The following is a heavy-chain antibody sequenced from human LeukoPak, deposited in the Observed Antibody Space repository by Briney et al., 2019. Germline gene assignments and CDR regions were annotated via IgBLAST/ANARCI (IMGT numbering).Heavy chain of an antibody. CDR3: ARVERGYSYGCDY. D-gene: IGHD5-18*01. CDR1: GFTFSSYA. Sequence: GGSLRLSCAASGFTFSSYAVSWVRQAPGKGLEWVSSISSSSSYIYYADSVKGRFTISRDNAKNSLYLQMNSLRAEDTAVYYCARVERGYSYGCDYWCQGTLVTVSS. J-gene: IGHJ4*02. V-gene: IGHV3-21*01. CDR2: ISSSSSYI.